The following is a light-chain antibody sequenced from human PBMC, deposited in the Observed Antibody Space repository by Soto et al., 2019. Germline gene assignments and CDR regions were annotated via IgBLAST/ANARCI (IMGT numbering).Light chain of an antibody. J-gene: IGKJ1*01. CDR2: GAS. V-gene: IGKV3-15*01. CDR1: ESVIIN. CDR3: RPYDKWAPWT. Sequence: EIVLTQSPATLSVSPGERATLSCRASESVIINLAWYQQKPGQAPRLLMYGASSRASGIPARSSGSGPGTEFTLTISSLQSEDFGVYHCRPYDKWAPWTFGQGTKVDIK.